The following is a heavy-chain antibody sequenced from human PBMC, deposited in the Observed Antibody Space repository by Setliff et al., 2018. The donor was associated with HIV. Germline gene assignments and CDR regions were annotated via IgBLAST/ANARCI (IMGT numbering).Heavy chain of an antibody. CDR3: AKSGYCGSSTCRNYFYYMDV. CDR2: IDEYGSIT. D-gene: IGHD2-2*01. Sequence: GGSLRLSCAASGFTFSGYWMHWVRQVPGRGLVWVSRIDEYGSITYNADSVKGRFTISRDNSNNTLYLQMNSLRAEDTAVYYCAKSGYCGSSTCRNYFYYMDVWGKGTTVTVSS. V-gene: IGHV3-74*01. J-gene: IGHJ6*03. CDR1: GFTFSGYW.